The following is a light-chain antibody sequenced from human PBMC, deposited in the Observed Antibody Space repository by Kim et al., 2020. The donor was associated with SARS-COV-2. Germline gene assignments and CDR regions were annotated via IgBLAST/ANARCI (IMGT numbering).Light chain of an antibody. CDR3: YSYTAAGEPV. V-gene: IGLV3-27*01. J-gene: IGLJ3*02. CDR2: KDT. Sequence: VSTGQTARITCAGDVLEKKYARWFQQKPGQATVLVIYKDTERPSGIPGRFSGSSSGSTVTLTISGAQVGDEGDYYCYSYTAAGEPVLGGGTQLTVL. CDR1: VLEKKY.